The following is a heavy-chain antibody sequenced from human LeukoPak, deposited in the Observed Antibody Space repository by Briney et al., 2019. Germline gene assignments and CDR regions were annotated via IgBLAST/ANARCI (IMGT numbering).Heavy chain of an antibody. CDR1: GFTFSGYT. CDR2: ISSSSIYI. Sequence: GGSLRLSCAASGFTFSGYTLNWVRQAPGKGLEGVSSISSSSIYIYYADSVEGRFTISRDNAKNSLYLQMNSLRAEDTAVYYCARGTYYYDSSGYSYYDYYYMDVWGKGTTVTISS. V-gene: IGHV3-21*01. J-gene: IGHJ6*03. D-gene: IGHD3-22*01. CDR3: ARGTYYYDSSGYSYYDYYYMDV.